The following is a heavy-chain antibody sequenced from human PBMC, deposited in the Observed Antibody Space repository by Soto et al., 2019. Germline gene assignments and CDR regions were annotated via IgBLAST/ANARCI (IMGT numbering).Heavy chain of an antibody. J-gene: IGHJ4*02. V-gene: IGHV3-23*01. CDR1: GIIFSNYA. D-gene: IGHD2-21*01. CDR2: IAGGGGST. Sequence: GGSLRLSCTASGIIFSNYAMTWVRQTPGRGLERVAKIAGGGGSTFYADSVKGRFTISRDNSKDTLYLQMSNLRDEDTAVYYCAKAAMYSSPFDSWGQGVLVTVSS. CDR3: AKAAMYSSPFDS.